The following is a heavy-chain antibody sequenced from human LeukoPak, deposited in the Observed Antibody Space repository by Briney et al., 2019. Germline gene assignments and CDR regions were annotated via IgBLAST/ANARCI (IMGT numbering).Heavy chain of an antibody. Sequence: GGSLRLSCAASGFTFSSYGMHWVRQAPGKGLEWVAVIWYDGSNKYYADSVKGRFTISRDNSKNTLYLQMNSLRAEDTAVYYCAKEHSGYDYYYYYYMDVWGKGPTVPV. V-gene: IGHV3-33*06. CDR1: GFTFSSYG. CDR2: IWYDGSNK. CDR3: AKEHSGYDYYYYYYMDV. D-gene: IGHD5-12*01. J-gene: IGHJ6*03.